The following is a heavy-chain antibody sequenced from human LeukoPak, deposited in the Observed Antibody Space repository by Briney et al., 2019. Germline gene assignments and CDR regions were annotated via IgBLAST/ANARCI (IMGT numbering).Heavy chain of an antibody. D-gene: IGHD3-10*01. CDR1: GFTFSSYW. V-gene: IGHV3-23*01. J-gene: IGHJ6*03. CDR3: AKDAGFGEFYYYMDV. Sequence: GGSLRLSCAASGFTFSSYWMSWVRQAPGKGLEWVSAISGSGGSTYYADSVKGRFTISRDNSKNTLYLQMNSLRAEDTAVYYCAKDAGFGEFYYYMDVWGKGTTVTVSS. CDR2: ISGSGGST.